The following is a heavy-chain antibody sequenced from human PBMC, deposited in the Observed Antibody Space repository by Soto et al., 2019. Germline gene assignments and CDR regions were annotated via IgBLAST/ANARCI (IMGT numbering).Heavy chain of an antibody. CDR2: IDTSGTT. J-gene: IGHJ6*02. Sequence: SETLSLTCTVSGGSISSYYCSWIRQAAGKGLEWIGRIDTSGTTNFNPALKSRVTMSVDASKNQFSLNLSSVTAADTAVYYCARGPRGYVYYHGMDVSGQGTTVTVS. D-gene: IGHD3-10*01. V-gene: IGHV4-4*07. CDR1: GGSISSYY. CDR3: ARGPRGYVYYHGMDV.